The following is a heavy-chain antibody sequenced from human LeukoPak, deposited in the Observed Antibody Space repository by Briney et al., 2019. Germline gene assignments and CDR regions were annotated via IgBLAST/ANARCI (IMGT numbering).Heavy chain of an antibody. CDR1: GITLSNYG. CDR2: ISGSGGRT. J-gene: IGHJ4*02. Sequence: GGSLRLSCAVSGITLSNYGMSWVRQAPGKGLEWVAGISGSGGRTNYADSVKGRFTISRDNAKNSLFLQMNSLRAEDTAVYYCATSKDTAGGPYWGQGTLVTVSS. V-gene: IGHV3-23*01. CDR3: ATSKDTAGGPY. D-gene: IGHD5-18*01.